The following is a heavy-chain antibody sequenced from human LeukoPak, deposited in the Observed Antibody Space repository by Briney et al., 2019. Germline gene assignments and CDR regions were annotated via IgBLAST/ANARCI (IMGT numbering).Heavy chain of an antibody. CDR1: GFIVSTTY. CDR3: TRSGYRHPYHFDS. CDR2: LYTGGGT. D-gene: IGHD3-22*01. V-gene: IGHV3-53*01. Sequence: GGSLRLSCAASGFIVSTTYMSWVCQTPEKGLQWVSVLYTGGGTDHADSVKGRFTISRDSSKNTLSLQMNNLRAEDTAIYYCTRSGYRHPYHFDSWGQGTLVIVSS. J-gene: IGHJ4*02.